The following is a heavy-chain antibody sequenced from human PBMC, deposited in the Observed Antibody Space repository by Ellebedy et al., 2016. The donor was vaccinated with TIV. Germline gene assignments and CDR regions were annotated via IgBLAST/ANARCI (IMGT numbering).Heavy chain of an antibody. Sequence: GGSLRLSXAASGFTFDDYAMHWVRQAPGKGLEWVSGISWNSGSIGYADSVKGRFIISRDNAKNSLYLQMNSLRAEDTALYYCAKPKYSYGSAYYYYGMDVWGQGTTVTVSS. CDR3: AKPKYSYGSAYYYYGMDV. V-gene: IGHV3-9*01. CDR2: ISWNSGSI. J-gene: IGHJ6*02. D-gene: IGHD5-18*01. CDR1: GFTFDDYA.